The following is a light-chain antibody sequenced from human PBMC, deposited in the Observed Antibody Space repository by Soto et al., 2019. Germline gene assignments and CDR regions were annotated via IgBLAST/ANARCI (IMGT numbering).Light chain of an antibody. CDR2: EVT. V-gene: IGLV2-14*01. CDR1: SSDVGGYNY. Sequence: QSVLTQPPSASGSPGQSVAISCTGTSSDVGGYNYVSWYQQHPGKAPKLMIYEVTDRPSGVSNRFSGSKSGTTASLTISGLQAEDEAEYYCSSYTNINTRACVFGTGTKVTV. J-gene: IGLJ1*01. CDR3: SSYTNINTRACV.